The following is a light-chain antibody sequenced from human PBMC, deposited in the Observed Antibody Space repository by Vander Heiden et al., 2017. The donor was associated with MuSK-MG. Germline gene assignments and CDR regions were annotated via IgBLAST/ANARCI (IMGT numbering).Light chain of an antibody. CDR3: GTWDNSLTTRV. Sequence: QSVLAQPRSVSAAPGQKVTISCPGSRSNMGSQYGAWYQQLPVAAPKLLIYDTNARPSGIPDRFSGSKSGTSATLGISGLQTGDEADYYCGTWDNSLTTRVFGGGTRLTVL. CDR1: RSNMGSQY. V-gene: IGLV1-51*01. CDR2: DTN. J-gene: IGLJ3*02.